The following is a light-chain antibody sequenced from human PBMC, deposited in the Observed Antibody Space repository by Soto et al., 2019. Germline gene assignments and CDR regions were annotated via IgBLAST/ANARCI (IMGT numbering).Light chain of an antibody. CDR2: DAS. Sequence: DIQMTQSPSTLSSSVGDRVTITCRASQSFSNWLAWYQQKPVKAPKLLIYDASSMDSGVPSRFSGSGSGTEFTLTTRSLQPDDFATYYSQQYRMFGQGTKVEIK. V-gene: IGKV1-5*01. J-gene: IGKJ1*01. CDR1: QSFSNW. CDR3: QQYRM.